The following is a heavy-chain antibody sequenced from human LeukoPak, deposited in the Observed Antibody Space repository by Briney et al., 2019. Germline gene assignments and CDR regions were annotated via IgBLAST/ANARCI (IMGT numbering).Heavy chain of an antibody. CDR1: GGSISSSSYY. D-gene: IGHD3-10*01. Sequence: SETLSLTCTVSGGSISSSSYYWGWLRQPPGRGLEWIGSIYYSGSTYYNPSLKSRVTISVDTSKNQFSLKLSSVTAADTAVYYCARLWYFDYWGQGTLVTVSS. CDR2: IYYSGST. V-gene: IGHV4-39*01. J-gene: IGHJ4*02. CDR3: ARLWYFDY.